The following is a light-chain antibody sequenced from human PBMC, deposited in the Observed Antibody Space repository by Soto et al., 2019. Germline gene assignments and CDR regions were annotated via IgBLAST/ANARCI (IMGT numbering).Light chain of an antibody. CDR3: QHYNNWPWT. Sequence: ETVLTQSPATLSVSPGARATLSCRASRSVSRDLAWYQQKPGQVPRLLNYCASTRASGIPARLSGSGFGTEFTLTITSLQSEDFPVYYCQHYNNWPWTFGQGTKMEI. V-gene: IGKV3-15*01. CDR1: RSVSRD. J-gene: IGKJ1*01. CDR2: CAS.